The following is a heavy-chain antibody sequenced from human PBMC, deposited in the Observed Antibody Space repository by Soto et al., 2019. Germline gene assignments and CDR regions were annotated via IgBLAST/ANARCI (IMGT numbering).Heavy chain of an antibody. CDR3: AHRRRQGLTGPWNFGYFDY. J-gene: IGHJ4*02. CDR2: IYWDDDK. CDR1: GFSLSTSELG. V-gene: IGHV2-5*02. D-gene: IGHD3-9*01. Sequence: VSGPTLVNPTQTLTLTCTFSGFSLSTSELGVGWIRQPPGKALEWLALIYWDDDKRYSPSLRSRLTITKDTSKNQVVLTMANMDPVDTATYYCAHRRRQGLTGPWNFGYFDYWGQGTLVTVSS.